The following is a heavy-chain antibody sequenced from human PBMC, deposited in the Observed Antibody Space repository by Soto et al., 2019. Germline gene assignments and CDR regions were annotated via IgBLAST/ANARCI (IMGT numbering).Heavy chain of an antibody. D-gene: IGHD1-26*01. V-gene: IGHV4-4*02. Sequence: QVQLQESGPGLVKPSGTLSLTCGVSGGSMSSTNWWTWVRQPPGKGLEWIGEIFHSGSTNYNPSLKSRVSISVDKSKTQFSLKLSSVTAAYTAVYYCAVLRILVERYRACDIWGQGTMVTVSS. J-gene: IGHJ3*02. CDR3: AVLRILVERYRACDI. CDR1: GGSMSSTNW. CDR2: IFHSGST.